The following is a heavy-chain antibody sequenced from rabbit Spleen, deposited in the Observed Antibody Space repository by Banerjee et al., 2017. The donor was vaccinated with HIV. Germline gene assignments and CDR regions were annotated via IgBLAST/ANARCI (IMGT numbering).Heavy chain of an antibody. CDR3: ARDAATSFSSYGMDL. D-gene: IGHD8-1*01. J-gene: IGHJ6*01. CDR2: IEGGSSIFS. Sequence: QSLEESGGDLVKPGASLTLTCTASGVSFSTNHYLCWVRQAPGKGLEWIACIEGGSSIFSYFASWAKGRFTISKTSSTTVTLQMTTLTAADTATYFCARDAATSFSSYGMDLWGPGTLVTVS. V-gene: IGHV1S40*01. CDR1: GVSFSTNHY.